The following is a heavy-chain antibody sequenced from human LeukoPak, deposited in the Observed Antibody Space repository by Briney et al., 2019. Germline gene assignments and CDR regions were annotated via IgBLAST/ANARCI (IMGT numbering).Heavy chain of an antibody. Sequence: PSETLSLTCTVFGGSISSSSYYWGWIRQPPGKGLEWIGYIYYSGSTNYNPSLKSRVTISVDTSKNQFSLKLSSVTAADTAVYYCARGGSYGYGAFDIWGQGTMVTVSS. CDR1: GGSISSSSYY. V-gene: IGHV4-61*05. CDR3: ARGGSYGYGAFDI. D-gene: IGHD5-18*01. CDR2: IYYSGST. J-gene: IGHJ3*02.